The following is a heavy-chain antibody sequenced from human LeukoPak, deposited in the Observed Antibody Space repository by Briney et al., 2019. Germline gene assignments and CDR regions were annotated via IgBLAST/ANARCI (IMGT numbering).Heavy chain of an antibody. D-gene: IGHD6-19*01. V-gene: IGHV1-18*01. J-gene: IGHJ6*02. CDR2: ISAYNGNT. CDR1: GYTFTSYG. CDR3: AIIAVTNYYYYYGMDV. Sequence: ASVKVSCKASGYTFTSYGISWVRQAPGQGLEWMGWISAYNGNTNYAQKLQGRVTMTTDTSTSTAYMELSSLRSEDTAVYYCAIIAVTNYYYYYGMDVWGQGTTVTVSS.